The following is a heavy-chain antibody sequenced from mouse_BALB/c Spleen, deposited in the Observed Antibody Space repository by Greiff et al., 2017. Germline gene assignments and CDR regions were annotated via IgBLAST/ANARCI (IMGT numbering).Heavy chain of an antibody. Sequence: EVQLQQSGPGLVKPSQTVSLTCTVTGISITTGNYRWSWIRQFPGNKLEWIGYIYYSGTITYNPSLTIRTTITRDTSKTQFFLEMNSLTAEDTATYYGARDDYGNYGGFAYWGQGTLVTVSA. CDR3: ARDDYGNYGGFAY. CDR1: GISITTGNYR. V-gene: IGHV3-5*02. J-gene: IGHJ3*01. D-gene: IGHD2-1*01. CDR2: IYYSGTI.